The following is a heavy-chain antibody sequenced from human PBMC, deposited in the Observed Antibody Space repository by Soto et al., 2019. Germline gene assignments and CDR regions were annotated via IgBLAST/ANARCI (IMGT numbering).Heavy chain of an antibody. V-gene: IGHV3-9*01. CDR3: AKDMGLQLWIPFDL. J-gene: IGHJ4*02. D-gene: IGHD5-18*01. CDR2: ITWNSAST. CDR1: GFSFDDYS. Sequence: EVQLVESGGGLVQPGGSLRLSCAASGFSFDDYSMHWVRKAPGKGLEWVSGITWNSASTVYADSVKGRFTISRDNAKNALYLQMNGLRAEDTALYYCAKDMGLQLWIPFDLWGQGTLVTVSS.